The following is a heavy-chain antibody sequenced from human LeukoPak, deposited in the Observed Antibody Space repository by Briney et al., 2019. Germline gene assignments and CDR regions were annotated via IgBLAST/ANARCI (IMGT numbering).Heavy chain of an antibody. CDR3: ARGYSSGWYGLYYYYYMDV. J-gene: IGHJ6*03. Sequence: ASVKVSCKASGYTFTSYGISWVRQAPGQGLEWMGGIIPIFGTANYAQKFQGRVTITTDESTSTAYMELSSLRSEDTAVYYCARGYSSGWYGLYYYYYMDVWGKGTTVTVSS. D-gene: IGHD6-19*01. CDR1: GYTFTSYG. CDR2: IIPIFGTA. V-gene: IGHV1-69*05.